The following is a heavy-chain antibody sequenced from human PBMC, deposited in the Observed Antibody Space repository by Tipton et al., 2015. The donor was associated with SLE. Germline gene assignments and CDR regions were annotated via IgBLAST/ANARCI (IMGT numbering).Heavy chain of an antibody. CDR3: ATLGGYYDSSGYVAFDI. D-gene: IGHD3-22*01. CDR1: GFTFDDYA. V-gene: IGHV3-9*01. CDR2: ISWNSGSI. Sequence: SLRLSCAASGFTFDDYAMHWVRQAPGKGLEWVSGISWNSGSIGYADSVKGRFTISRDNAKNSLYLQMNSLRAEDTALYYCATLGGYYDSSGYVAFDIWGQGTMVTVSS. J-gene: IGHJ3*02.